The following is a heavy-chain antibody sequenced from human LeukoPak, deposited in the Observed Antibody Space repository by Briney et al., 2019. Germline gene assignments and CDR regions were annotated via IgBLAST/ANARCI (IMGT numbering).Heavy chain of an antibody. V-gene: IGHV3-23*01. CDR1: SGSLSGYY. J-gene: IGHJ4*02. CDR3: AKRRITGNFDY. D-gene: IGHD1-20*01. Sequence: ETLSLTCAVYSGSLSGYYWSWVRPAPGKGLEWVSAISGSGGNTYYADSVKGRFTISRDNSKNTLYLQMNSLRAEDTAVYYCAKRRITGNFDYWGQGTLVTVSS. CDR2: ISGSGGNT.